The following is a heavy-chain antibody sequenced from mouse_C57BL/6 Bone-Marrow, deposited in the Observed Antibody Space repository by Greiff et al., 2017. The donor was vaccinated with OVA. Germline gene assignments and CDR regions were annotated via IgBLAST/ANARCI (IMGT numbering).Heavy chain of an antibody. CDR2: IWTGGGT. J-gene: IGHJ3*01. D-gene: IGHD2-4*01. CDR3: ARMGIYYDYAAWFAY. CDR1: GFSLTSYA. V-gene: IGHV2-9-1*01. Sequence: VKLMESGPGLVAPSQSLSITCTVSGFSLTSYAISWVRQPPGKGLEWLGVIWTGGGTNYNSALKSRLSISKDNSKSQVFLKMNSLQTDDTARYYCARMGIYYDYAAWFAYWGQGTLVTVSA.